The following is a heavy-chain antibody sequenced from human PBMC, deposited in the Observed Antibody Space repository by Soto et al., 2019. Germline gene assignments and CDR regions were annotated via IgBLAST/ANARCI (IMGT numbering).Heavy chain of an antibody. CDR1: GYTLTELS. V-gene: IGHV1-24*01. CDR2: FDPEDGET. Sequence: GASVKVSCKVSGYTLTELSMHWVRQAPGKGLEWMGGFDPEDGETIYAQKFQGRVTMTEDTSTDTAYMELSSLRSEDTAVYYRATPYSYGPYDAFDIWGQGTMVTVSS. D-gene: IGHD5-18*01. CDR3: ATPYSYGPYDAFDI. J-gene: IGHJ3*02.